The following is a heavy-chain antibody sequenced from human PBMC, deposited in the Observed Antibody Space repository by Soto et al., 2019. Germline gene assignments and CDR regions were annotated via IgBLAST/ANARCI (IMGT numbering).Heavy chain of an antibody. V-gene: IGHV4-34*01. J-gene: IGHJ4*02. CDR3: ARGHRWGSGHH. CDR2: INHSGST. D-gene: IGHD6-19*01. Sequence: SETLSLTCAVYGGSFSGYYWSWIRQPPGKGLEWIGEINHSGSTNYNPSLKSRVTISVDTSKNQFSLKLSSVTAADTAVYYCARGHRWGSGHHWGQGTLVTVSS. CDR1: GGSFSGYY.